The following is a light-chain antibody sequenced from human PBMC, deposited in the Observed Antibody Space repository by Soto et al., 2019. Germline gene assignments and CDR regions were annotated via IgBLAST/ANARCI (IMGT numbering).Light chain of an antibody. CDR2: GVS. V-gene: IGKV3D-15*01. J-gene: IGKJ1*01. CDR1: QSVSSN. Sequence: EIVMTQSPATLSVSPGERATLSCRASQSVSSNLAWYQPTPGQAPRLLIYGVSSRATDVPDRFSGSGSGTDFTLTISRLEPEDFAVYYCQQYTDSRTFGQGTKV. CDR3: QQYTDSRT.